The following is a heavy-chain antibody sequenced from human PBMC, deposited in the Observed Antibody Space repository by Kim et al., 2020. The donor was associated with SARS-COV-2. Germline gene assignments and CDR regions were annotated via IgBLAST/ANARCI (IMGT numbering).Heavy chain of an antibody. CDR3: AREPGRRSGWFSS. CDR1: GYTFTTYA. D-gene: IGHD3-3*01. V-gene: IGHV1-3*01. J-gene: IGHJ5*01. Sequence: ASVKVSCKASGYTFTTYAIHWVRQAPGQRLEWMGWINAGNGNTKYSQKFQGRVTITRDTSASTAYMELSSLRSEDTAVYYCAREPGRRSGWFSSWGQGTLVTVSS. CDR2: INAGNGNT.